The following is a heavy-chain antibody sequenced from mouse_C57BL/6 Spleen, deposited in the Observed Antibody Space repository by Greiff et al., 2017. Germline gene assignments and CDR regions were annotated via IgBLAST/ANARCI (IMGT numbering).Heavy chain of an antibody. CDR1: GYTFTDYY. J-gene: IGHJ3*01. D-gene: IGHD2-5*01. CDR3: ARGDSNYNWFAY. CDR2: IYPGSGNT. Sequence: VQLQESGAELVRPGASVKLSCKASGYTFTDYYINWVKQRPGQGLEWIARIYPGSGNTNYNEKFKGKATLTAEKSSSTAYMQLSSLTSEDSAVYFCARGDSNYNWFAYWGQGTLLTVSA. V-gene: IGHV1-76*01.